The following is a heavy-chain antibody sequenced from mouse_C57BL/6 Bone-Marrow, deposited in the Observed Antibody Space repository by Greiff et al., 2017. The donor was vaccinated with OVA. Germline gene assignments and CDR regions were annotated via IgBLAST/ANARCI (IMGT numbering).Heavy chain of an antibody. CDR3: ANSRIYYYGSSYDWFAY. CDR2: IDPSDSET. V-gene: IGHV1-52*01. CDR1: GYTFTSYW. Sequence: VQLQQPGAELVRPGSSVKLSCKASGYTFTSYWVHWVKQRPIQGLEWIGNIDPSDSETHYNQKFKDKATLTVDKSSSTAYMQLSSLISEESAVDYCANSRIYYYGSSYDWFAYWGQGTLVTVSA. J-gene: IGHJ3*01. D-gene: IGHD1-1*01.